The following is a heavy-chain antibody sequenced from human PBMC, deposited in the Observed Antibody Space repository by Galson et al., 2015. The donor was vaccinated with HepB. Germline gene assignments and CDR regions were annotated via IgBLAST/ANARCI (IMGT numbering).Heavy chain of an antibody. Sequence: SLRLSCAASGFTVSSNYMSWVRQAPGTGLEWVSVIYSGGSTYYADPVKGRFTISRDNSKNTPYLQMNSLRAEDTAVYYCAKDLRYCSGGSCSGGFDYWGQGTLVTVSS. D-gene: IGHD2-15*01. CDR1: GFTVSSNY. CDR2: IYSGGST. J-gene: IGHJ4*02. CDR3: AKDLRYCSGGSCSGGFDY. V-gene: IGHV3-53*01.